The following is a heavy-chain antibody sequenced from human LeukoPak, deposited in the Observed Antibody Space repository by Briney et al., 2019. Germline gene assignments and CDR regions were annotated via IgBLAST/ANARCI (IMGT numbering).Heavy chain of an antibody. CDR1: GFTFSSYE. CDR3: ARARGDAFDI. CDR2: ISISGTSI. J-gene: IGHJ3*02. Sequence: PGGSLRLSCAASGFTFSSYEMSWVRQAPGKGLEWVSYISISGTSIYYADSVKGRFTISRDNAKNSLYLQMNSLRAEDTAVYYCARARGDAFDIWGQGTMVTVSS. V-gene: IGHV3-48*03.